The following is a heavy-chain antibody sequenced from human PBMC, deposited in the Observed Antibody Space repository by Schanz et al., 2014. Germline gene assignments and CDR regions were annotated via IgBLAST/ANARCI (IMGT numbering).Heavy chain of an antibody. CDR1: GFTFSSYS. Sequence: EVHLLESGGGLVQPGGSLRLSCAASGFTFSSYSMNWVRQAPGKGLEWVSYISSSSSTRYYADSVKGRFTISRDNAKNSVFLQMNSLRAEDTAVYYCVRDSFFAFDYWGQGTLVTVSS. CDR2: ISSSSSTR. D-gene: IGHD3-3*01. J-gene: IGHJ4*02. CDR3: VRDSFFAFDY. V-gene: IGHV3-48*01.